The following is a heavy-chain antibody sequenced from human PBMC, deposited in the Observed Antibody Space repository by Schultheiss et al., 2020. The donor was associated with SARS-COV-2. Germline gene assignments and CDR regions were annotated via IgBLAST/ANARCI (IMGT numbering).Heavy chain of an antibody. Sequence: SETLSLTCAVSGDSISNSNWWSWVRQSPGKGLEWIGEVYHSGSTNYNPSLKSRVTISVDTSKNQFSLKLSSVTAADTAVYYCARNVWGPKIDLWGQGTLVTVSS. J-gene: IGHJ5*02. V-gene: IGHV4-4*02. CDR3: ARNVWGPKIDL. CDR2: VYHSGST. D-gene: IGHD1-26*01. CDR1: GDSISNSNW.